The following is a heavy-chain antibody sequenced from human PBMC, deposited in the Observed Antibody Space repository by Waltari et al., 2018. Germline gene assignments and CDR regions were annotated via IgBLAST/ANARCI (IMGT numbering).Heavy chain of an antibody. V-gene: IGHV3-43*01. J-gene: IGHJ3*02. CDR3: AKDIAVAGDDAFDI. CDR1: GFTLMGYA. D-gene: IGHD6-19*01. Sequence: EVKLLESGGGLVQPGGSLRLSCAASGFTLMGYAMSWVRKPPGKGLEWVSLISWDGGSTYYADAVKGRFTISRDNSKNSLYLQMNSLRTEDTALYYCAKDIAVAGDDAFDIWGQGTMVTVSS. CDR2: ISWDGGST.